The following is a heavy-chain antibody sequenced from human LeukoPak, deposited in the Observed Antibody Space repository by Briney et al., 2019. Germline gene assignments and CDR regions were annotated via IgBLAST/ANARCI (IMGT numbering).Heavy chain of an antibody. D-gene: IGHD3/OR15-3a*01. V-gene: IGHV3-30-3*01. Sequence: GGSLRLSCAASGFTFSSYAMHWVRQAPGKGLGWVAVISYDGSNKYYADSVKGRFTISRDNSKNTLYLQMNSLRAEDTGVYYCATGDWADFDYWGQGTLVTVSS. CDR1: GFTFSSYA. CDR2: ISYDGSNK. CDR3: ATGDWADFDY. J-gene: IGHJ4*02.